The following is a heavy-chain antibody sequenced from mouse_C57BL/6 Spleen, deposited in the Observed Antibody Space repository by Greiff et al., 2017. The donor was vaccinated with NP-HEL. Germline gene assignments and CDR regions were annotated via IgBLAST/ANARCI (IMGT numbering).Heavy chain of an antibody. J-gene: IGHJ1*03. D-gene: IGHD1-1*01. CDR3: ARAGDYYGSSYWDFDV. V-gene: IGHV3-6*01. CDR1: GYSITSCYY. CDR2: ISYDGSN. Sequence: EVKLMESGPGLVKPSQSLSLTCSVSGYSITSCYYWNWIRQFPGNQLEWMGYISYDGSNNYNPSLKNRISITRDTSKNQFFLKLNSVTTEDTATYDCARAGDYYGSSYWDFDVWGTGTTVTVSS.